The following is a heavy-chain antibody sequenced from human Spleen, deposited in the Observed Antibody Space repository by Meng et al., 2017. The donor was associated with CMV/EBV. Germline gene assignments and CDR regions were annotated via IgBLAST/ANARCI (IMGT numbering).Heavy chain of an antibody. V-gene: IGHV1-69*08. CDR2: IIPMFGSA. J-gene: IGHJ4*02. D-gene: IGHD3-10*01. CDR3: TRQDSYDSGSYYESLFGH. CDR1: GGTFSSYT. Sequence: SVKVSCKASGGTFSSYTFSWVRQAPGQGLEWMGRIIPMFGSANYAQRFQGRVTFTADKSTSTAYMDLSSLRSEDTAVYYCTRQDSYDSGSYYESLFGHWGQGTLVTVSS.